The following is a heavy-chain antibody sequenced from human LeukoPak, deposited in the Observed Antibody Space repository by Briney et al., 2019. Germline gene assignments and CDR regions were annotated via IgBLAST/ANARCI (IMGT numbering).Heavy chain of an antibody. Sequence: GASVKVSCKASGYTFTSYYIHWVRQAPGQGLECMGIIYPGGGSTSYAQKFQGRVTMTRDMSTSTVYMELSSLRSEDTAVYYCGRGGIITMISAWGQGTLVTVSS. V-gene: IGHV1-46*01. D-gene: IGHD3-22*01. CDR1: GYTFTSYY. CDR3: GRGGIITMISA. J-gene: IGHJ4*02. CDR2: IYPGGGST.